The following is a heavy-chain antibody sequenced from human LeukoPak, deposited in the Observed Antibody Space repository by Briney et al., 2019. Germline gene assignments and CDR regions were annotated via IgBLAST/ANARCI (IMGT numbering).Heavy chain of an antibody. CDR3: ARVVIRGTTGDGGDY. Sequence: ASVKVSCKASGYTFTSYDINWVRQATGQGLEWMGWMNPNSGNTGYAQKFQGGVTMTRDTSITTAYMELSSLRSEDTAVYYCARVVIRGTTGDGGDYWGQGTLVTVSS. J-gene: IGHJ4*02. CDR1: GYTFTSYD. CDR2: MNPNSGNT. V-gene: IGHV1-8*01. D-gene: IGHD1-14*01.